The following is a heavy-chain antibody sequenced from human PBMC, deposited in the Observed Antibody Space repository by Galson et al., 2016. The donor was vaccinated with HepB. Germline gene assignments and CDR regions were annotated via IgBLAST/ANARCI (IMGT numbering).Heavy chain of an antibody. Sequence: PALVKPTQTLTLTCTFSGFSLTTSRVGVGWIRQPPGKAPEWLALIHWDDGRRYSPSLKSRLTITKDTSKNHVVLTMTNMDPVDTATYYCAHRLTSSDWYVFDYWGQGTLVTVSS. V-gene: IGHV2-5*02. CDR3: AHRLTSSDWYVFDY. CDR1: GFSLTTSRVG. J-gene: IGHJ4*02. D-gene: IGHD3-9*01. CDR2: IHWDDGR.